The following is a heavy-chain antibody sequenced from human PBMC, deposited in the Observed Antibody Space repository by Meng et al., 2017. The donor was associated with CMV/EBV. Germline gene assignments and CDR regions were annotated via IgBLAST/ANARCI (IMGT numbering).Heavy chain of an antibody. CDR2: IIPILGIA. D-gene: IGHD5-18*01. CDR1: GGTFSSYA. V-gene: IGHV1-69*10. CDR3: AREEDSYGYDY. J-gene: IGHJ4*02. Sequence: SVKVSCKASGGTFSSYAISWVRQAPGQGLEWMGGIIPILGIANYAQNFQGRVTITADKSTSTAYMELSSLRSEDTAVYYCAREEDSYGYDYWGQGTLVTVSS.